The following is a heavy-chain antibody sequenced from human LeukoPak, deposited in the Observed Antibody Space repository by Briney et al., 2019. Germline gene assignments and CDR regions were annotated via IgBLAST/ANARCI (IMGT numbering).Heavy chain of an antibody. Sequence: GESLKISCKASGYSFTTYWINWVRQMPGKGLEWMGMFFPGDSDTRKSPSFQGQVTISADKSISTAYLQWSSLKASDTAMYYCARQERYFGLGGFDIWGQGTMVTVSS. J-gene: IGHJ3*02. V-gene: IGHV5-51*01. CDR3: ARQERYFGLGGFDI. CDR1: GYSFTTYW. CDR2: FFPGDSDT. D-gene: IGHD3-9*01.